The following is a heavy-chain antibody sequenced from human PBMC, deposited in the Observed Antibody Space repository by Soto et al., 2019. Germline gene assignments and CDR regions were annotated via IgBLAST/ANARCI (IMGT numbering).Heavy chain of an antibody. J-gene: IGHJ4*01. Sequence: GASVKVSCKTSGYNFTNCDINWVRQAPGRGLVWMGWMNPSSGETGSAQNFQGRVTMTRDISTRTFFMQLTSLRSEDTAIYYCARLAEYCNGIKCYSNFDFWGRGTQVTV. D-gene: IGHD2-15*01. V-gene: IGHV1-8*01. CDR3: ARLAEYCNGIKCYSNFDF. CDR1: GYNFTNCD. CDR2: MNPSSGET.